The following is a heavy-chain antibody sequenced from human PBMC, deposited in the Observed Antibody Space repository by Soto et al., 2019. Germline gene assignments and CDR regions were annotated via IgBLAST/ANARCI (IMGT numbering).Heavy chain of an antibody. CDR2: ISAYNGNI. CDR3: ARSGSSWNLREFDS. D-gene: IGHD6-13*01. J-gene: IGHJ4*02. Sequence: ASVKVSCKASAYTFTNYGISWVRQAPGQGLEWMGCISAYNGNINYAQKFRGRVTMTTDTSTSSAYLEVRSLRSDDTAVSYCARSGSSWNLREFDSWGQGPLVTVSS. CDR1: AYTFTNYG. V-gene: IGHV1-18*01.